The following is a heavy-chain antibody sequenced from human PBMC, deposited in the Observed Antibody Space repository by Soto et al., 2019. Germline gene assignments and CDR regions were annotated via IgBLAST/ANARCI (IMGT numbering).Heavy chain of an antibody. J-gene: IGHJ4*02. V-gene: IGHV3-30*07. CDR3: ARDQGY. Sequence: SVKGRFTISRDNSKNTLYLQMNNLRAEDTAVYYCARDQGYWGQGTLVTVSS.